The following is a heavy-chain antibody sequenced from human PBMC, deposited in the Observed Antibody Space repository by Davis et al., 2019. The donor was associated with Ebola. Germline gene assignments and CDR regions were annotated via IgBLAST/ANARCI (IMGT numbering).Heavy chain of an antibody. CDR2: IRYDGSNH. J-gene: IGHJ3*02. V-gene: IGHV3-30*02. Sequence: GGSLRLSCAASGFPFSHYGLHWVRQAPGKGLEWVAFIRYDGSNHYYIDSVKGRFTISRDNSRNILYLQMHSLRPEDTAVYYCARAIVVVVTTTPDAFDIWGQGTMVTVSS. CDR1: GFPFSHYG. CDR3: ARAIVVVVTTTPDAFDI. D-gene: IGHD2-21*02.